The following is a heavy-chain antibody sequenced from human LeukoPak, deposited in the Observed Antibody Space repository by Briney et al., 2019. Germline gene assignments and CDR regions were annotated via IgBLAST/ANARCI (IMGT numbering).Heavy chain of an antibody. CDR3: ARLRFLEWLFPWFDP. J-gene: IGHJ5*02. CDR1: GGSISGQY. D-gene: IGHD3-3*01. CDR2: ISYSGNT. V-gene: IGHV4-59*08. Sequence: SETLSLTCTVSGGSISGQYWSWIRQPPGRGLEWIGYISYSGNTRYNPSLKSRVTISVDTSKNQFSLKLNSMTAADTSVYYCARLRFLEWLFPWFDPWGQGTPVTVSS.